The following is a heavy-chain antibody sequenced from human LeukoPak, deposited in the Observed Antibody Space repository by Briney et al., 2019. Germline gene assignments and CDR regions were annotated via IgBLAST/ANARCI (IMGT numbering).Heavy chain of an antibody. J-gene: IGHJ4*02. D-gene: IGHD1-14*01. CDR2: ISPSGGIT. V-gene: IGHV3-23*01. Sequence: GGSLRLSCAASGFTFSSHGMNWVRQAPGKGLEWVSGISPSGGITYYTDSVKGRFTISRDNSKNTLYLQMNSLRAEDTAVYYCAKGGINRSDRFDYWGQGTLVTVSS. CDR1: GFTFSSHG. CDR3: AKGGINRSDRFDY.